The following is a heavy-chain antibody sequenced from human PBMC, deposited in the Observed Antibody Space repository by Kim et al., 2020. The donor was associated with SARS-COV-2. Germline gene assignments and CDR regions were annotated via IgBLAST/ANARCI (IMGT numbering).Heavy chain of an antibody. CDR1: RYTFTSYA. Sequence: ASVKVSCEASRYTFTSYAMNRVRQAAGQGLEYMGWINTNTGNPTYAQGFTGRFVFSLDTSVSTEYLEISSLKAEDTAVYYCARDGSWHYGMDVWGQGTTV. J-gene: IGHJ6*02. CDR2: INTNTGNP. CDR3: ARDGSWHYGMDV. V-gene: IGHV7-4-1*02.